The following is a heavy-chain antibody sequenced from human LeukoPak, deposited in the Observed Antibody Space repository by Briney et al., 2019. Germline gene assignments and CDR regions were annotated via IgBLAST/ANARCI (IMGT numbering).Heavy chain of an antibody. CDR1: GGTFGSYA. Sequence: SVKVSCKASGGTFGSYAISWVRQAPGQGLEWMGGIIPIFGTANYAQKFQGRVTITTDESTSTAYMELSSLRSEDTAVYYCARESRAGKQWLVLGRHWFDPWGQGTLVTVSS. CDR2: IIPIFGTA. D-gene: IGHD6-19*01. J-gene: IGHJ5*02. CDR3: ARESRAGKQWLVLGRHWFDP. V-gene: IGHV1-69*05.